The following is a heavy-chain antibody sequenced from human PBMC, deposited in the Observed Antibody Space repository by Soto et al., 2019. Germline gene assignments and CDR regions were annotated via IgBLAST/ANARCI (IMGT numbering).Heavy chain of an antibody. D-gene: IGHD6-19*01. V-gene: IGHV1-18*01. CDR3: ARQYSSGWHFVFDS. J-gene: IGHJ4*02. Sequence: QVQLMQSGAEVKEPGASVKVSCKASGYPFVNNGVTWVRQAPGQGFGWRGWIKVSTGITNNAGNFQGRVTMTTDTSTSTVYMELRSLRSADTAVYFCARQYSSGWHFVFDSWAQGTRVTVSS. CDR1: GYPFVNNG. CDR2: IKVSTGIT.